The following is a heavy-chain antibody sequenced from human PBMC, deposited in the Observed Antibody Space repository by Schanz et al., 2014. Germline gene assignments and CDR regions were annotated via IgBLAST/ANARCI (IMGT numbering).Heavy chain of an antibody. CDR1: GFTFSSYT. CDR3: AKHVRSLTGNDY. V-gene: IGHV3-23*04. CDR2: MIGSGSSV. Sequence: VQLVESGGGLVRPGGSLRLSCAASGFTFSSYTMNWVRQAPGKGLEWVSRMIGSGSSVFYADSVKGRFTISRDNLKNTVYLQMNSLRAGDTAVYYCAKHVRSLTGNDYWGQGTLVTVSS. J-gene: IGHJ4*02. D-gene: IGHD3-9*01.